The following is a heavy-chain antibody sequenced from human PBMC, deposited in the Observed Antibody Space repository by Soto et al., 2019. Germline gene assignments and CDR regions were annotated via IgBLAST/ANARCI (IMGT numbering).Heavy chain of an antibody. CDR3: ARDNDYVWGSYRPRDYGMDV. CDR1: GGTFSSYA. V-gene: IGHV1-69*06. Sequence: QVQLVQSGAEVKKPGSSVEVSCKASGGTFSSYAISWVRQAPGQGLEWMGGIIPIFGTANYAQKFQGRVTITADKSTSTAYMELSSLRSEDTAVYYCARDNDYVWGSYRPRDYGMDVWGQGTTVTVSS. J-gene: IGHJ6*02. CDR2: IIPIFGTA. D-gene: IGHD3-16*02.